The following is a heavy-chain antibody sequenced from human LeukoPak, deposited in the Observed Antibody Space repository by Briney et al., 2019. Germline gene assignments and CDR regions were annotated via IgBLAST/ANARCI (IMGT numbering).Heavy chain of an antibody. CDR2: IYYSGST. Sequence: PSQTLSLTCTVSGGSISSGGYYWSWIRQPPGKGLEWIGYIYYSGSTNYNPSLKSRVTISVDRSKNQFSLKLSSVTAADTAVYYCARGGPIYYESSGYSEYWGQGTLVTVSP. D-gene: IGHD3-22*01. CDR1: GGSISSGGYY. CDR3: ARGGPIYYESSGYSEY. V-gene: IGHV4-31*03. J-gene: IGHJ4*02.